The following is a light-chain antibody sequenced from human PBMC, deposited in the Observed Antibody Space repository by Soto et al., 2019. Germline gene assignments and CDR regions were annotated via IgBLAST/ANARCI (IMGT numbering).Light chain of an antibody. CDR2: GAS. CDR3: QQYGSSPPIT. CDR1: QSVSSSY. Sequence: VLKQSPGTLSLSPGDRATLSCXASQSVSSSYLAWYQQKPGQAPRLXXYGASSRATGIPDRFSGSGSGTDFTLTISRLEPEDFAVYYCQQYGSSPPITFGQGTRLEIK. V-gene: IGKV3-20*01. J-gene: IGKJ5*01.